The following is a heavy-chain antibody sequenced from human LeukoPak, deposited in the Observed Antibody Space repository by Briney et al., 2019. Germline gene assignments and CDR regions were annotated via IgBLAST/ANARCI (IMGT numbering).Heavy chain of an antibody. V-gene: IGHV5-51*01. D-gene: IGHD3-10*01. CDR2: IYPGDSDT. J-gene: IGHJ4*02. Sequence: GESLKISCKGSGYSFTSYWIGWVCHMPGKGLEWMGMIYPGDSDTRYSPSFQGQVTISADKSISTAYLQWSSLKASDTAMYYCARPYYYGSGSPNPYYFDYWGQGTLVTVSS. CDR1: GYSFTSYW. CDR3: ARPYYYGSGSPNPYYFDY.